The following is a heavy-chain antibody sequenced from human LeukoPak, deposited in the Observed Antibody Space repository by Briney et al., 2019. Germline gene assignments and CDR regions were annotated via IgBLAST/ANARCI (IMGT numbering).Heavy chain of an antibody. V-gene: IGHV3-11*05. Sequence: PGRSLRLSCTASGFTFSDYYMSWIRQAPGKGLEWVSYISSSSSYTNYADSVKGRFTISRDNAKNSLYLQMNSLRAEDTAVYYCARDLGGYYDYVWGSSYGMDVWGQGTTVTVSS. D-gene: IGHD3-16*01. CDR2: ISSSSSYT. CDR1: GFTFSDYY. CDR3: ARDLGGYYDYVWGSSYGMDV. J-gene: IGHJ6*02.